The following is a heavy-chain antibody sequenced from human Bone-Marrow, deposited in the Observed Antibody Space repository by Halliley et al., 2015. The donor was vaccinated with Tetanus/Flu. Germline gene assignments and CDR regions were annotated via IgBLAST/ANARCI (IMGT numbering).Heavy chain of an antibody. CDR1: GFTFSNYI. CDR3: AKDRSPFSRGYRWE. CDR2: ISGSGDTT. J-gene: IGHJ4*02. Sequence: SGFTFSNYIMSWVRQPPGKGLEWVSSISGSGDTTNYAASVKGRFTISRDNSKKTLYLEMQTLRDEDTALYFCAKDRSPFSRGYRWEWGQGSLVTVSS. V-gene: IGHV3-23*01. D-gene: IGHD1-26*01.